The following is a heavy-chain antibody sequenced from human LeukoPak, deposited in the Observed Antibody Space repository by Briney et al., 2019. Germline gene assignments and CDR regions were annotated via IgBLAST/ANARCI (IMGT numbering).Heavy chain of an antibody. CDR1: GFILSNYW. CDR3: AKRSLSDHFDY. J-gene: IGHJ4*02. Sequence: GGSLRLSCAASGFILSNYWMSWVRQAPGKGLEWVANINQDGSGKYYADSVKGRFTISRDNSKNTLYLQMNGLRAEDTAVYYCAKRSLSDHFDYWGQGTLVTVSS. V-gene: IGHV3-7*02. CDR2: INQDGSGK.